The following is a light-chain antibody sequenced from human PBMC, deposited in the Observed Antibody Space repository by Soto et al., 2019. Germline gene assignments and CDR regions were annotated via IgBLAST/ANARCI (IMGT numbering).Light chain of an antibody. CDR1: SSNIGASYA. CDR3: QSYDSSLSGSV. Sequence: QSVLTQPPSVSGAPGQRVTISCTGSSSNIGASYAVHWYQQLPGTAPKLLIYGNSNRPSGVPDRFSGSKSGTSASLAITGLQAEDEADYYCQSYDSSLSGSVFGGGTQLTLL. CDR2: GNS. J-gene: IGLJ3*02. V-gene: IGLV1-40*01.